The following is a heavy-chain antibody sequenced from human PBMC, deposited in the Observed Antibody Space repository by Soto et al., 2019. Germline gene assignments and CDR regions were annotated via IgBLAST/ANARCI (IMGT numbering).Heavy chain of an antibody. Sequence: SETLSLTCTVSYGSISVSNVFWGWVRQPPGKGPEWIGNIDYSGTAYFNPSLVTRVTFPVDTSKNQFSLTLYSVTAADTAVYYCARTTGRHLDFRGQGMLVKVYS. CDR2: IDYSGTA. J-gene: IGHJ4*02. CDR3: ARTTGRHLDF. V-gene: IGHV4-39*01. CDR1: YGSISVSNVF. D-gene: IGHD4-4*01.